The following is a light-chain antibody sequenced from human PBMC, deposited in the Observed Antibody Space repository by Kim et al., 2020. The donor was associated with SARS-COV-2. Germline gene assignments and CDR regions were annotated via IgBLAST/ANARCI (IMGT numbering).Light chain of an antibody. CDR1: QSVSRSY. V-gene: IGKV3-20*01. CDR2: DAS. Sequence: EIVLTQSPGTLSLSPGERATLSCRASQSVSRSYLAWYQQKPGQAPRLLIYDASSRATGIPDRFSGSESGTDFTLTISGLDPEDFAVYYCQKYANAPLTFGQGTKVDIK. J-gene: IGKJ1*01. CDR3: QKYANAPLT.